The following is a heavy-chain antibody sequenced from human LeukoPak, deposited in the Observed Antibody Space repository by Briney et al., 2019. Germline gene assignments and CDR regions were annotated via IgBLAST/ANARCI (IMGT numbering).Heavy chain of an antibody. D-gene: IGHD4-17*01. V-gene: IGHV4-59*01. Sequence: PAETLSLTCTVSGGSISRYYWRWIRQPPGKGVEGIGYIYYSGSTNYTPSLNRRVTISVDTSNNQFSLKLSSVTAADTAVYYCARATGLRHNWFDPWGQGTLVTVSS. CDR3: ARATGLRHNWFDP. J-gene: IGHJ5*02. CDR2: IYYSGST. CDR1: GGSISRYY.